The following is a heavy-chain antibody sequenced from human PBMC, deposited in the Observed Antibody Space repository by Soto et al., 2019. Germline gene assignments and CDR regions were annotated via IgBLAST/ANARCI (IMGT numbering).Heavy chain of an antibody. Sequence: EVQLVESGGGLVQPGRSLRLSCGASGCTFGPYWMTWVRQAPGKGLEWVAKIKPDGSEKYYVESVKGRFTISRDNTKTSLYLQMNSLRAEDTAVYYCARPYTVAGSSYWCFDLWGRGTLVTVSS. CDR1: GCTFGPYW. D-gene: IGHD3-16*01. J-gene: IGHJ2*01. CDR2: IKPDGSEK. V-gene: IGHV3-7*01. CDR3: ARPYTVAGSSYWCFDL.